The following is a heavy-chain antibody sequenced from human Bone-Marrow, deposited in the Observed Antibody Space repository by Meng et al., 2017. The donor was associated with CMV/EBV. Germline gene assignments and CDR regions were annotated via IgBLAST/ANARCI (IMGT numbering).Heavy chain of an antibody. J-gene: IGHJ4*02. CDR2: ISYDGSNK. Sequence: GGSLRLSCAASGFTFSSYAMHWVRQAPGKGLDGVAVISYDGSNKYYADSVKGRFIISRDSSTNTPYLQRNSLRADDTALYYSAVGHDSRKVAYWGQGTLVTVSS. V-gene: IGHV3-30*14. CDR3: AVGHDSRKVAY. CDR1: GFTFSSYA. D-gene: IGHD3-16*01.